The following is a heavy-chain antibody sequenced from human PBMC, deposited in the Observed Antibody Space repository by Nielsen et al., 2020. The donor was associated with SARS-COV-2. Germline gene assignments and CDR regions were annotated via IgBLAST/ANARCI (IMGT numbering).Heavy chain of an antibody. J-gene: IGHJ6*03. CDR2: IYYSGST. V-gene: IGHV4-59*01. Sequence: WIRQPPGKGLEWIGYIYYSGSTNYNPSLKSRVNISVDRSKNQFYLKLNSVTAADTAVYFCARDPGPLYYYYYMDVWGKGTTVTVSS. CDR3: ARDPGPLYYYYYMDV.